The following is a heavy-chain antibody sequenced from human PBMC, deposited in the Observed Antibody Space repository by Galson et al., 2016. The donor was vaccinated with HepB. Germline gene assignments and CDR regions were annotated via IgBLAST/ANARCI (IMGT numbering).Heavy chain of an antibody. CDR3: ATHKTGPTGSPFDY. Sequence: SETLSLTCTVSGGSIRSNYYWGWIRQPPGQGLEWIGSIHYGGTTQYSPSLKSRVTMTVDTSKNQFSLNLGSVTAADTAFYYCATHKTGPTGSPFDYWGQGALVTVSS. J-gene: IGHJ4*02. D-gene: IGHD1-7*01. V-gene: IGHV4-39*01. CDR2: IHYGGTT. CDR1: GGSIRSNYY.